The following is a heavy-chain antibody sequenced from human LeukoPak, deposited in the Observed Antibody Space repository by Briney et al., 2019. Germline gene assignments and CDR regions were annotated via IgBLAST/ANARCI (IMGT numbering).Heavy chain of an antibody. D-gene: IGHD1-26*01. CDR3: AKDVSGSWIFDY. Sequence: GGSLRLSCAASGVTFSSYGMHWVRQAPGKGLEWVAVISYDGSNKYYADSVKGRFTISRDNSKNTLYLQMNSLRAEDTAVYYCAKDVSGSWIFDYWGQGTLVTVSS. CDR2: ISYDGSNK. V-gene: IGHV3-30*18. J-gene: IGHJ4*02. CDR1: GVTFSSYG.